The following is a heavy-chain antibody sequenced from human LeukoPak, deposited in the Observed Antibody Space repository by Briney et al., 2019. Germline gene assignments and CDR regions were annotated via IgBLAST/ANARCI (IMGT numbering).Heavy chain of an antibody. CDR1: GFTFSSYS. J-gene: IGHJ4*02. Sequence: GGSLRLSCAASGFTFSSYSMNWVRQAPGKGREWVSYISSSSSTIYYADSVKGRFTISRDNAKNSLYLQMNSLRAEDTAVYYCARANNDFWSGSFDYWGQGTLVTVSS. V-gene: IGHV3-48*01. D-gene: IGHD3-3*01. CDR3: ARANNDFWSGSFDY. CDR2: ISSSSSTI.